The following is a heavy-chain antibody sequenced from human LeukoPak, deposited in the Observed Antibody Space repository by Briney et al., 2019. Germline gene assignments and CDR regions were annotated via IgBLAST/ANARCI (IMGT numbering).Heavy chain of an antibody. CDR2: LYSDGNT. Sequence: GGSLKLSCAASGFTVITNDMTWVRQAPGKGLEWVSVLYSDGNTKYADSVQGRFTISRDNSKNTLYLEMNSLSPDDTAVYYCARGVEPLAANTLAYWGQGTLVTVSS. CDR3: ARGVEPLAANTLAY. J-gene: IGHJ4*02. CDR1: GFTVITND. V-gene: IGHV3-53*01. D-gene: IGHD1-14*01.